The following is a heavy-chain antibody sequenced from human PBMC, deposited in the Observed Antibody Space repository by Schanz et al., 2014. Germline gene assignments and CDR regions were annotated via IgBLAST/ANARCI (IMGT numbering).Heavy chain of an antibody. J-gene: IGHJ2*01. D-gene: IGHD1-1*01. V-gene: IGHV4-61*02. CDR2: VFPNGIT. Sequence: QVQLQESGPGLVKPSQTLSLTCTVSGGSIRSGTYYWSWIRHPAGKALEWVGRVFPNGITNYNPSLKSRATISLDTSKNRFSLPLPSRTAADTAVYYCARDTTWRLDLWGRGTLVTVSS. CDR1: GGSIRSGTYY. CDR3: ARDTTWRLDL.